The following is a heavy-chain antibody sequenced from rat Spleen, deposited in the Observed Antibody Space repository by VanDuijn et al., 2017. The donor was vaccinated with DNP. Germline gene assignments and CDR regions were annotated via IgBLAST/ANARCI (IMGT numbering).Heavy chain of an antibody. V-gene: IGHV3-1*01. Sequence: EVQLQESGPGLVKPSQSLSLTCSVTGSSIISNYWAWIRKFPGNKMEWTGHISYSGSTNYNPSLKSRISITRDTSKNHFFLHLNSVTTKDTATYYCARWTRYFDYWGQGVMVTVSS. D-gene: IGHD1-7*01. CDR3: ARWTRYFDY. J-gene: IGHJ2*01. CDR2: ISYSGST. CDR1: GSSIISNY.